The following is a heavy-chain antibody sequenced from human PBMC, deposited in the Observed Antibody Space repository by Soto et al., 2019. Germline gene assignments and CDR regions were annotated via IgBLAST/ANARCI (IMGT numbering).Heavy chain of an antibody. CDR3: ARVVVAAPWPYYFDY. J-gene: IGHJ4*02. V-gene: IGHV1-3*01. CDR2: INAGNGNT. D-gene: IGHD2-15*01. Sequence: ASVKVSCKASGYTFTSYAMHWVRQAPGQRLEWMGWINAGNGNTKYSQKFQGRVTITRDTSASTAYMELSSLRSEDTAVYYCARVVVAAPWPYYFDYWGQGPLVTVSS. CDR1: GYTFTSYA.